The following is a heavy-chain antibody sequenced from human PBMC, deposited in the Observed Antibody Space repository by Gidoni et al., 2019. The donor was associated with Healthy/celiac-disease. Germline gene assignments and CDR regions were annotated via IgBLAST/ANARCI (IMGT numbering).Heavy chain of an antibody. CDR3: ARGSYDFWNGYYDAFYI. V-gene: IGHV3-7*03. CDR1: GFSFSTYW. Sequence: EVQLVESGGGLVQPGGCLRLSCAASGFSFSTYWMSWVRQAPGKGLEWVASMKEDRSEKYYVDSVKGRFTISRDNGENSLYLEMDSLRAEDTAVYYCARGSYDFWNGYYDAFYIWGQGTMVTVSS. CDR2: MKEDRSEK. D-gene: IGHD3-3*01. J-gene: IGHJ3*02.